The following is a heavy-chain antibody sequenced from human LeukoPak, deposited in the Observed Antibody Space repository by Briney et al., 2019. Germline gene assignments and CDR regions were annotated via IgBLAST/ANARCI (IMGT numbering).Heavy chain of an antibody. J-gene: IGHJ4*02. D-gene: IGHD6-6*01. CDR1: GFSFSGHW. V-gene: IGHV3-74*01. CDR2: ISPTGSTT. CDR3: ARGPNSNWSGLDF. Sequence: GGSLRLSCTASGFSFSGHWMHWARQLPGKGLVWVSRISPTGSTTSYADSVKGRFTVPRDNAKNTLYLQVNNLRAEDTAVYYCARGPNSNWSGLDFWGQGTLLTVSS.